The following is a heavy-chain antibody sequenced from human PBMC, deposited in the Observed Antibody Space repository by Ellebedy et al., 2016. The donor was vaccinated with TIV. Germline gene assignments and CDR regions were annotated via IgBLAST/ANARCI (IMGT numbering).Heavy chain of an antibody. CDR2: ISGSAVNT. CDR3: AKDRYSDRGRYFDY. J-gene: IGHJ4*02. D-gene: IGHD4-17*01. V-gene: IGHV3-23*01. Sequence: GGSLRLXXAASGFTFSSYAMSWVRQAPGKGLEWVSAISGSAVNTYYADSVKGRSTISRDNSKNTLNLQMNSLRAEDTAVYYCAKDRYSDRGRYFDYWGQGTLVTVSS. CDR1: GFTFSSYA.